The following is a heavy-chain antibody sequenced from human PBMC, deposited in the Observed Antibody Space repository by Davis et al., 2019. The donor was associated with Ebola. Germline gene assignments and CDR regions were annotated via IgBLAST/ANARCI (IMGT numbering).Heavy chain of an antibody. CDR3: ARGALVVYRYGMDV. V-gene: IGHV4-34*01. Sequence: SETLSLTCAVYGGSFSGYYWSWIRQPPGKGLEWIGEIYHSGSTNYNPSLKSRVTISVDTSKNQFSLKLSSVTAADTAVYYCARGALVVYRYGMDVWGQGTTVTVSS. J-gene: IGHJ6*02. CDR1: GGSFSGYY. D-gene: IGHD2-8*02. CDR2: IYHSGST.